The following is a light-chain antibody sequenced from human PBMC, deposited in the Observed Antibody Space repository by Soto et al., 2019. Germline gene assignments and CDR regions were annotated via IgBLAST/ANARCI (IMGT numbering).Light chain of an antibody. CDR1: SSDIGNYAL. J-gene: IGLJ2*01. Sequence: ALTQPASVSWSPGQSITISCTGTSSDIGNYALVSWYLQHPGKAPKLIIYEVNKRPSGISNRFFGSKSGNTASLTISGLQAEDEADYYCCSYAGSGTYILFGGGTKVTVL. CDR2: EVN. V-gene: IGLV2-23*02. CDR3: CSYAGSGTYIL.